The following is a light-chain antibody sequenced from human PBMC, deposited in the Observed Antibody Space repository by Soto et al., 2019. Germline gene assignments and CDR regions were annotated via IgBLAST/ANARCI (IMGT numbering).Light chain of an antibody. Sequence: QAVVTQPPSVSGAPGQRVTISCTGSRSNIGAPNDVHWYQQLPGTAPKLLIYGNNNRPSGVPDRFSASKSGTSASLAITGLQAEDEADYYCQSYDTSHVVFGGGTKVTVL. CDR2: GNN. J-gene: IGLJ2*01. CDR1: RSNIGAPND. V-gene: IGLV1-40*01. CDR3: QSYDTSHVV.